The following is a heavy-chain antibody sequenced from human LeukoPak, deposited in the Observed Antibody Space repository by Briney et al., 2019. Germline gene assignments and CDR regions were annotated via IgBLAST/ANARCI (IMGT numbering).Heavy chain of an antibody. V-gene: IGHV4-38-2*01. D-gene: IGHD5-24*01. CDR2: IYPSGST. CDR3: ARLGGYKNQYYFDY. Sequence: SETLSLTCAVSGYSISSGYYWGWIRQPPGKGLEWIGSIYPSGSTYYNPSLKSRVTISVDTSKNQFSLKLSSVTAADTAVYYCARLGGYKNQYYFDYWGQGTLVTVSS. J-gene: IGHJ4*02. CDR1: GYSISSGYY.